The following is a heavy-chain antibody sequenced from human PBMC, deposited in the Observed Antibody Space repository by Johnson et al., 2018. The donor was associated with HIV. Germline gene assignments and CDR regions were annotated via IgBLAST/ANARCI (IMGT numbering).Heavy chain of an antibody. CDR1: GFIFSDYY. CDR2: ISPSGSSI. J-gene: IGHJ3*02. D-gene: IGHD3-10*01. V-gene: IGHV3-11*04. CDR3: ARESPGLGVNGFDI. Sequence: VQLVESGGGLVKPGGSLRLSCAASGFIFSDYYMSWIRQAPGKGLEWVSYISPSGSSINYADSVKGRFTISRDNAKNSLYLQMNGLRAEDTAWYYGARESPGLGVNGFDIWGQGTMVTVSS.